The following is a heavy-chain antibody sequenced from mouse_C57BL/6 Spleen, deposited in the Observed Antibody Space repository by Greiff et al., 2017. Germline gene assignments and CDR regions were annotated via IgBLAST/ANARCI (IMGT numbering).Heavy chain of an antibody. D-gene: IGHD4-1*02. CDR3: VRSTFFDY. J-gene: IGHJ2*01. V-gene: IGHV10-1*01. CDR2: IRSKSNNYAT. CDR1: GFSFNTYA. Sequence: EVKLVESGGGLVQPKGSLKLSCAASGFSFNTYAMHWVRQDPGKGLEWVARIRSKSNNYATYYADSVKDRFTISRDDSESMLYLQMNNLKTEDTAMYYCVRSTFFDYWGQGTTLTVSS.